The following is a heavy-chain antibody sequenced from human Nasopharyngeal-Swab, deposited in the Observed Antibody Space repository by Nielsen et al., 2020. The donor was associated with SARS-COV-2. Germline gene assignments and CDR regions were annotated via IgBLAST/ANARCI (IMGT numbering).Heavy chain of an antibody. Sequence: GESLKISCAASGFTFNNYNFNWVRQAPGKGLEWVSSISSSSTYIYCADSVKGRFTISRDNTKNSLSLQMNSLRAEDTAVYYCARDGLDYDFWSAYFMDVWGQGTTVTVSS. CDR2: ISSSSTYI. V-gene: IGHV3-21*01. CDR3: ARDGLDYDFWSAYFMDV. D-gene: IGHD3-3*01. CDR1: GFTFNNYN. J-gene: IGHJ6*02.